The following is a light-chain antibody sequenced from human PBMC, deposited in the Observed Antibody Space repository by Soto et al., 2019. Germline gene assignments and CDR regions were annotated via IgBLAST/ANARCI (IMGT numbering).Light chain of an antibody. Sequence: EIVLTQSPGTLSLSPGERATLSCRASQSLTTTYLAWYQHKPGQAPRLLIYGASSRATGIPERFSGSGSGTDFTLTIDSLEPEASEIYYSQHYGSSPYTFGQGTRLEIK. CDR3: QHYGSSPYT. V-gene: IGKV3-20*01. J-gene: IGKJ5*01. CDR2: GAS. CDR1: QSLTTTY.